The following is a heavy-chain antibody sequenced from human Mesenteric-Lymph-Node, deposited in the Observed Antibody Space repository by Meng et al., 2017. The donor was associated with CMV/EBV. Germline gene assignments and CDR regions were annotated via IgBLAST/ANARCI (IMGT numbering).Heavy chain of an antibody. Sequence: SVKVSCKASGYTFTGYYMHWVRRAPGQGLEWMGRIIPITGIANNAQKFQGRVTITADKSTSTAYMELSSLRSEDTAVYYCARGYCSTAPCYGFYGMDVWGQGTTVTVSS. V-gene: IGHV1-69*04. CDR3: ARGYCSTAPCYGFYGMDV. J-gene: IGHJ6*02. CDR2: IIPITGIA. CDR1: GYTFTGYY. D-gene: IGHD2-2*01.